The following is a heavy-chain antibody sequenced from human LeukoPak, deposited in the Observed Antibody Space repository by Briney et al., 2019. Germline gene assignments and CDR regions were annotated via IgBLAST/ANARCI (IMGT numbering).Heavy chain of an antibody. Sequence: SVKVSCKASGGTFSGYAIGWVRQAPGQGLEWMGGIIPIFGTANYAQEFQGRVTITADESTSTAYMELSSLRSEDTAVYYCASSGYYGSGSYSAFDYWGQGTLVTVSS. J-gene: IGHJ4*02. D-gene: IGHD3-10*01. V-gene: IGHV1-69*13. CDR2: IIPIFGTA. CDR3: ASSGYYGSGSYSAFDY. CDR1: GGTFSGYA.